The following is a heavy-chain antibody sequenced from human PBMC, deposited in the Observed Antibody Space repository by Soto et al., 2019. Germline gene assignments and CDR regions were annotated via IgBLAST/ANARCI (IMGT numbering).Heavy chain of an antibody. CDR3: AMVGSGESYYYYYMDV. CDR2: IIPILGIA. Sequence: SVKVSCKASGGTFSSYTISWVRQAPGQGLEWMGRIIPILGIANYAQKFQGRVTITADKSTSTAYMELSSLRSKDTAVYYCAMVGSGESYYYYYMDVWGKGTTVTVSS. CDR1: GGTFSSYT. V-gene: IGHV1-69*02. D-gene: IGHD3-10*01. J-gene: IGHJ6*03.